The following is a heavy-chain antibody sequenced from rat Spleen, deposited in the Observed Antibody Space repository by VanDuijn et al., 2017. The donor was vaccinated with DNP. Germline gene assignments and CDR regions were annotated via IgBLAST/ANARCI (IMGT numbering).Heavy chain of an antibody. J-gene: IGHJ2*01. V-gene: IGHV4-2*01. Sequence: EVKLVESGGGLVQPGRSLKLSCAASGFNFNGYWMGWVRQAPGKGLEWIGEINEGGKTINFTPSLKDKFTISRDNAQNILYLQLISLGSEDTAIYYCARAVPRYFDYWGQGVLVTVSS. D-gene: IGHD1-4*01. CDR1: GFNFNGYW. CDR3: ARAVPRYFDY. CDR2: INEGGKTI.